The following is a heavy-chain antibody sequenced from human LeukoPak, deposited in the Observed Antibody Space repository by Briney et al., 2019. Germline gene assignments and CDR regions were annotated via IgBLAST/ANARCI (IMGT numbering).Heavy chain of an antibody. CDR2: IYSGGST. D-gene: IGHD2-2*01. CDR1: GFTVSSNY. CDR3: AKDQAECSSSSCYERGFDF. Sequence: GGSLRLSCAASGFTVSSNYMSWVRQAPGKGLEWVSVIYSGGSTYYADSVKGRFTISRDNSKNTMYLQMNSLRAEDTAIYYCAKDQAECSSSSCYERGFDFWGQGTLVTVAS. J-gene: IGHJ4*02. V-gene: IGHV3-53*01.